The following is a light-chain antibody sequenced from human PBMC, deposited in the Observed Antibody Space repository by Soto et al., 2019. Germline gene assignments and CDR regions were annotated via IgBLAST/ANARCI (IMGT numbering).Light chain of an antibody. Sequence: EIVLTQSPGTPSLSPGERATLSCRASQSVSSSYLAWYQQKPGQAPRLLIYGASSRATGIPGRFSGSGSGTDFTLTISRLEPEDFAVYYCQQYGSSPRTFGQGTKV. CDR1: QSVSSSY. V-gene: IGKV3-20*01. CDR3: QQYGSSPRT. J-gene: IGKJ1*01. CDR2: GAS.